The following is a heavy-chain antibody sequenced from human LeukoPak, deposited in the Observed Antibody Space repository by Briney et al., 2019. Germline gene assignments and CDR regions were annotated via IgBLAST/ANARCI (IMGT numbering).Heavy chain of an antibody. J-gene: IGHJ4*02. V-gene: IGHV4-61*02. D-gene: IGHD6-6*01. CDR1: GGSISSGSYY. Sequence: PSETLSLTCTVSGGSISSGSYYWSWIRQPAGKGLEWIGRIYTSGSTNYNPSLKSRVTISVDTSKNQFSLKLSSVTAADTAVYYCARYSVRSSSPDYFDYWGQGTLVTVSS. CDR2: IYTSGST. CDR3: ARYSVRSSSPDYFDY.